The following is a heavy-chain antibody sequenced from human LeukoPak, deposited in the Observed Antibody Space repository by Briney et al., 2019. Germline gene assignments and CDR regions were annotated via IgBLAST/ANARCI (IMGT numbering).Heavy chain of an antibody. D-gene: IGHD4/OR15-4a*01. CDR1: AYSFTNYW. V-gene: IGHV5-51*01. CDR3: ARAHGAIHYGGLDAFDV. Sequence: GESLKISCKVSAYSFTNYWIGWVRQMPGKGLEWMGMIYPADSDTRYSPSFQGQVTISADKSISTAHLQWSSLKASDTAMYYCARAHGAIHYGGLDAFDVWGQGTMVTVSS. J-gene: IGHJ3*01. CDR2: IYPADSDT.